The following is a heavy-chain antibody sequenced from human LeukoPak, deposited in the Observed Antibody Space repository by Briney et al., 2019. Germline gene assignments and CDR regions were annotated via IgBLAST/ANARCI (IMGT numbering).Heavy chain of an antibody. D-gene: IGHD2-21*02. CDR1: GASISSDY. CDR3: ARHFPYCGGDCPYYYMDV. CDR2: IYSSETT. Sequence: SETLSLTCSVSGASISSDYWSWIRQPPRKGLEWIGNIYSSETTKYNPSLRSRATISGDTSKNQFSLKLSSVTAADTAVYYCARHFPYCGGDCPYYYMDVWGKGTTVTVSS. V-gene: IGHV4-4*09. J-gene: IGHJ6*03.